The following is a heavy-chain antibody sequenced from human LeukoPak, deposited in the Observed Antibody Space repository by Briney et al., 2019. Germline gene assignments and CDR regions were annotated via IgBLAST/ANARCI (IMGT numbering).Heavy chain of an antibody. Sequence: SETLSLTCAVYGGSFSGYYWSWIRQPPGKGLEWIGEINHSGSTNYNPSLKSRVTISVDTSKNQFSLKLSSVTAADTAVYYCARDESATYYDILTGYYYYYYYMDVWGKGTTVTISS. CDR3: ARDESATYYDILTGYYYYYYYMDV. D-gene: IGHD3-9*01. V-gene: IGHV4-34*01. CDR1: GGSFSGYY. J-gene: IGHJ6*03. CDR2: INHSGST.